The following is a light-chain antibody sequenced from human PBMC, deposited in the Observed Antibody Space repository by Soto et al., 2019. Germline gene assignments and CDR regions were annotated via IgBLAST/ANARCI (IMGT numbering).Light chain of an antibody. J-gene: IGKJ4*01. CDR2: GAS. CDR3: QQYNNWHPLT. Sequence: EIVMTQSPATLSVSPGERATLSCRASKSVSSNLAWYQQKPGQAPRILVYGASTRATGIPARFSGSGSGREFTLTISSLQSEDFAVYYCQQYNNWHPLTFGGGTKVEIK. V-gene: IGKV3-15*01. CDR1: KSVSSN.